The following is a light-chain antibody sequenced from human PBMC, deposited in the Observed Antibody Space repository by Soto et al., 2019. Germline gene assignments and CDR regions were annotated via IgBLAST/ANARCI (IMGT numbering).Light chain of an antibody. V-gene: IGKV3D-15*01. CDR3: QQYNNWPPLFT. CDR2: GAS. Sequence: EIVMTQSPATLSVSPGERATLSCRASQSVSSNLAWYQQKPGQAPRLLIYGASTRATGIPARFSGSGSGTECTLTISSLQSEDFAVYNCQQYNNWPPLFTFGPGTKVDIK. CDR1: QSVSSN. J-gene: IGKJ3*01.